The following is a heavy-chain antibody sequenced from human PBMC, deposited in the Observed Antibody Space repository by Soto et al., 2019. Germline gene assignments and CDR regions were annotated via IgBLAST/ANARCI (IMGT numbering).Heavy chain of an antibody. J-gene: IGHJ6*02. Sequence: PGGSLRLSCVASGFTFSNYFMSWVRQAPGKGLEWVANIKEDGSQEYYVESVKGRFIISRDNAKDSLYLQLNSLRAEDTAVYYCARPRFRGMDVSGQGTTVTFSS. D-gene: IGHD3-10*01. CDR1: GFTFSNYF. CDR2: IKEDGSQE. CDR3: ARPRFRGMDV. V-gene: IGHV3-7*03.